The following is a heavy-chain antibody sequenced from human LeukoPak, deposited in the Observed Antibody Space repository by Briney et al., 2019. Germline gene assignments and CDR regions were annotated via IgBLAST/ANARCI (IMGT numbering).Heavy chain of an antibody. CDR2: IYYSGST. Sequence: SETLSLTCTVSGGSISSYYWGRIRQPPGKGLEWIGSIYYSGSTYYNPSLKSRVTISVDTSKNQFSLKLSSVTAADTAVYYCARTYYYDSSGYGLDYWGQGTLVTVSS. D-gene: IGHD3-22*01. CDR3: ARTYYYDSSGYGLDY. V-gene: IGHV4-39*01. J-gene: IGHJ4*02. CDR1: GGSISSYY.